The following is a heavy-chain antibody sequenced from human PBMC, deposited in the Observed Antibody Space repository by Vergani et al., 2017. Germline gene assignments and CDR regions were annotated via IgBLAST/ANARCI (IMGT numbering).Heavy chain of an antibody. J-gene: IGHJ5*02. D-gene: IGHD6-13*01. Sequence: EVQLLESGGGLVQPGGSLRLSCAASGFTFSSYAMSWVRQAPGKGLEWVSGISGSGGSTYYADSVKGRFTISRDNSKNTLYLQMNSLRAEDTAAYYCAKDRGGKEKGIAAAGSWFDPWGQGTLVTVSS. CDR3: AKDRGGKEKGIAAAGSWFDP. CDR1: GFTFSSYA. CDR2: ISGSGGST. V-gene: IGHV3-23*01.